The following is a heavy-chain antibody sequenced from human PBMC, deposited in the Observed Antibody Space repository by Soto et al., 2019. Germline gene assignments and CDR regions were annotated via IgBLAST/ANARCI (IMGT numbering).Heavy chain of an antibody. CDR2: IYGGGST. J-gene: IGHJ4*02. Sequence: GGSLRLSCAASGFTVTSNYMSWVRQAPGKGLEWVSVIYGGGSTNYADSVKARFTISRDKSKNSLYLQMNSLRAEDTAVYYCAKGSYADFLDYWGRGTLVTVSS. CDR3: AKGSYADFLDY. D-gene: IGHD4-17*01. V-gene: IGHV3-66*01. CDR1: GFTVTSNY.